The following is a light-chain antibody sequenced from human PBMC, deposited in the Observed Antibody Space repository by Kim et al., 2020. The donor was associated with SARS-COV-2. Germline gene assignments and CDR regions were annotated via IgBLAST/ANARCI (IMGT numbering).Light chain of an antibody. CDR3: NSRVSNDNVV. V-gene: IGLV3-19*01. CDR1: SLRSYY. Sequence: ALGQPVSITRQGDSLRSYYATWYQQKPGQAPILVIYGKNNRPSGIPDRFSGSSSGNTASLTITGTQAGDEADYYCNSRVSNDNVVFGGGTQLTVL. J-gene: IGLJ2*01. CDR2: GKN.